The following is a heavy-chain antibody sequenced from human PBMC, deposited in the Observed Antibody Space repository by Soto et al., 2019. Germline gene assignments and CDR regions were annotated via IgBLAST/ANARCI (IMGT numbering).Heavy chain of an antibody. V-gene: IGHV3-33*01. CDR3: EIDYDSSGYPIYYFDY. Sequence: QVQLVESGGGVVQPGRSLRLSCAASGFTFSSYGMHWVRQAPGKGLEWVAVIWYDGSNKYYADSVKGRFTITRDNSKDSLYLQMDRLRAEDTAVYYCEIDYDSSGYPIYYFDYWGQGTLGTVSS. J-gene: IGHJ4*02. D-gene: IGHD3-22*01. CDR2: IWYDGSNK. CDR1: GFTFSSYG.